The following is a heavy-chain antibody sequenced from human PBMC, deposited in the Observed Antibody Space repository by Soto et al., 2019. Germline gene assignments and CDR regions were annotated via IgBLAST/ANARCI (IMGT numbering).Heavy chain of an antibody. CDR1: GGSIISYY. J-gene: IGHJ3*02. V-gene: IGHV4-59*08. CDR3: ARRYSSAFDI. CDR2: IYYSGST. Sequence: QVQLQESGPGLVTPSETLSLTCTVSGGSIISYYWSWIRQPPGKGLEWIGYIYYSGSTNYNPSLKSRVTISVDTSKNQFSLKLSSVTAADTAVYYCARRYSSAFDIWGQGTMVTVSS. D-gene: IGHD6-13*01.